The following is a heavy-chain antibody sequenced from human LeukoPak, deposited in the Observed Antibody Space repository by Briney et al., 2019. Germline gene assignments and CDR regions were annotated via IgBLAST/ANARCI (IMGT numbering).Heavy chain of an antibody. CDR1: GFTFSSYA. Sequence: GGSLRLSCAASGFTFSSYAMSWVRQAPGKGLEWVSSISSSSSYIYYADSVKGRFTISRDNAKNSLYLQMNSLRAEDTAVYYCARGVWGSYRIDYWGQGTLVTVSS. D-gene: IGHD3-16*02. V-gene: IGHV3-21*01. CDR2: ISSSSSYI. J-gene: IGHJ4*02. CDR3: ARGVWGSYRIDY.